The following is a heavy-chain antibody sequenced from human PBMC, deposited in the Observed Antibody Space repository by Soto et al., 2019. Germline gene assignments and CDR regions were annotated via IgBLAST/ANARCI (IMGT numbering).Heavy chain of an antibody. CDR3: ARNLVNTSSWPKFDY. CDR2: IYYSGST. CDR1: GGSISSSSYY. D-gene: IGHD6-13*01. Sequence: PSETLSLTCTVSGGSISSSSYYWGWIRQPPGKGLEWIGSIYYSGSTYYNKSLKNRATISVDTSKNQFSMKLSSVTAADTAVYYCARNLVNTSSWPKFDYWGQGTLVTVSS. J-gene: IGHJ4*02. V-gene: IGHV4-39*01.